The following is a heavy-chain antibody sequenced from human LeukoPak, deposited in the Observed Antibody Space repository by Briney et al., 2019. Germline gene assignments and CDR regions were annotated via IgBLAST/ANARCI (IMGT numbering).Heavy chain of an antibody. D-gene: IGHD4-17*01. J-gene: IGHJ4*02. CDR1: GGSISSGSYY. CDR2: IYASGST. Sequence: SETLSLTCTVSGGSISSGSYYWSWIRQPAGKGLEWIGRIYASGSTNYNPSLKSRVTISVDTSRNQFSLKLSSVTAADTAVYYCARIPTVTFFDYWGQGTLVTVSS. V-gene: IGHV4-61*02. CDR3: ARIPTVTFFDY.